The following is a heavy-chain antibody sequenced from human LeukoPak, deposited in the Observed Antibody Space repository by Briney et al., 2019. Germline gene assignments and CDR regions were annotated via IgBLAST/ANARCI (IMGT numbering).Heavy chain of an antibody. Sequence: ASVKVSCKASGYTFTSFDMNWVRQATGQGLEWMGWMNPNSGNTGYAQKFQGRVTMTRNTSISTAYMELSSLRAEDTAVYYCARVWTGQWPPHYYYMDVWGKGTTVTISS. D-gene: IGHD6-19*01. J-gene: IGHJ6*03. CDR1: GYTFTSFD. CDR3: ARVWTGQWPPHYYYMDV. CDR2: MNPNSGNT. V-gene: IGHV1-8*02.